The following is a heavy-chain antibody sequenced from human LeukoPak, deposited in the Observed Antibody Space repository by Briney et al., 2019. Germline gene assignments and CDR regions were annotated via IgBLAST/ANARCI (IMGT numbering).Heavy chain of an antibody. CDR3: ASRIATGGTTIGY. V-gene: IGHV1-8*01. CDR2: MNPNSGNA. CDR1: GYTFTSYD. J-gene: IGHJ4*02. D-gene: IGHD6-13*01. Sequence: ASVKVSCKASGYTFTSYDINWVRQATGQALEWMGWMNPNSGNAGYAQKFQGRVTMTRNSSISTAYMELSSLRSEDTAVYYCASRIATGGTTIGYWGQGTLVTVSS.